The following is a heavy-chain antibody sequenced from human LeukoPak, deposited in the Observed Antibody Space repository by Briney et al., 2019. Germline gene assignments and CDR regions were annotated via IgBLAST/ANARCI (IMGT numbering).Heavy chain of an antibody. CDR1: GFTFDDYG. V-gene: IGHV3-20*04. Sequence: GGSLRLSCAASGFTFDDYGMSWVRQAPGKGLEWVSGINWNGGSTGYADSVKGRFTISRDNAKNSLYLQMNSLRAEDTALYYCARGSVIAAAGPNDYWGQGTLVTVSS. J-gene: IGHJ4*02. D-gene: IGHD6-13*01. CDR2: INWNGGST. CDR3: ARGSVIAAAGPNDY.